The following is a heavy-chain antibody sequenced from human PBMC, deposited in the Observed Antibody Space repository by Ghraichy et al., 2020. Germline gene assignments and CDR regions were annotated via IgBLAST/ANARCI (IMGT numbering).Heavy chain of an antibody. Sequence: SETLSLTCTISGGSIGSNFWCWIRQPPGKGLEWIGHYYYSGRTDYSPSLRSRVTISVDTSKNQFSLKITSVTTADTALYYCANLGNTYCNAFDIWGQGTMVTVSS. D-gene: IGHD2-15*01. CDR2: YYYSGRT. CDR3: ANLGNTYCNAFDI. CDR1: GGSIGSNF. J-gene: IGHJ3*02. V-gene: IGHV4-59*01.